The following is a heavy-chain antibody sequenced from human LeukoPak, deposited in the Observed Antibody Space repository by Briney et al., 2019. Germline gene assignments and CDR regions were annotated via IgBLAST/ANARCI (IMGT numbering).Heavy chain of an antibody. D-gene: IGHD2-15*01. J-gene: IGHJ5*02. Sequence: GGSLRLSCAASGFSFSSKWMSWVRQAPGKGLEWVANINQDGTEKYYVDSLKGRFTISRDNAKNSLYLQMNSLRADDTAVYYCARVARYCKGGPCSWFDPWGQGTLVTVSS. V-gene: IGHV3-7*01. CDR1: GFSFSSKW. CDR3: ARVARYCKGGPCSWFDP. CDR2: INQDGTEK.